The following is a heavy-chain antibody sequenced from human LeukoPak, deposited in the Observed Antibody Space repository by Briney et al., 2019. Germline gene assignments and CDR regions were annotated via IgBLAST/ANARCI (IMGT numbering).Heavy chain of an antibody. V-gene: IGHV4-59*08. J-gene: IGHJ4*02. CDR3: ARPLDYGGNSLGY. CDR1: GGSISSYY. Sequence: PSETLSLTCTVSGGSISSYYWSWIRQPPGKGLEWIGYIYYSGSTNYNPSLKSRVTISVDTSKNQFSLKLSSVTAADTAVYYCARPLDYGGNSLGYWGQGTLVTVSS. D-gene: IGHD4-23*01. CDR2: IYYSGST.